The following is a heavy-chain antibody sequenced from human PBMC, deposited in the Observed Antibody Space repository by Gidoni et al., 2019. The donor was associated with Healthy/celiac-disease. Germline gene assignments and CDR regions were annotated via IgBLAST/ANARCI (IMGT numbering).Heavy chain of an antibody. Sequence: QVQLVQSGAEVKKPGASVKVSCKASGYTFTSYDINWVRQATGQGLEWMGWMNPNSGNTGYAQKFQGRVTMTRNTSISTAYMELSSLRSEDTAVYYCARANVLRFLEWLFRGVWFDPWGQGTLVTVSS. CDR2: MNPNSGNT. D-gene: IGHD3-3*01. CDR3: ARANVLRFLEWLFRGVWFDP. J-gene: IGHJ5*02. CDR1: GYTFTSYD. V-gene: IGHV1-8*01.